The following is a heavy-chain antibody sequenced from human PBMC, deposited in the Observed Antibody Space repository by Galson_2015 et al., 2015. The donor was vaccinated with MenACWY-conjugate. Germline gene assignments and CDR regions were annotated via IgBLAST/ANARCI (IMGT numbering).Heavy chain of an antibody. CDR2: IWNDGSNK. J-gene: IGHJ4*02. V-gene: IGHV3-33*01. CDR3: ASSFGTLRQFDY. D-gene: IGHD3-16*01. CDR1: AFTFSTSG. Sequence: SLRLSCAASAFTFSTSGIHWVRQSPGKGLEWVAVIWNDGSNKNYADSVKGRFTISRDNSKNTVYLQMNSLRAEDTAVYSCASSFGTLRQFDYWGQGTLVTVSS.